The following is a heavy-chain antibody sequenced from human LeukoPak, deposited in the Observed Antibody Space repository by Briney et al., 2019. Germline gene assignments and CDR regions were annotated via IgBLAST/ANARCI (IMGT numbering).Heavy chain of an antibody. J-gene: IGHJ4*02. Sequence: SETLSLTCAVYGGSFSGYFWSWIRQPPGKGLEWIGEINHSGITNYNPSLKSRVTISVDTSKKQLTLKLTSVTAADPAVYYCARSPSGYRFDSWGQGTLVTVSS. CDR3: ARSPSGYRFDS. CDR1: GGSFSGYF. CDR2: INHSGIT. V-gene: IGHV4-34*01. D-gene: IGHD3-22*01.